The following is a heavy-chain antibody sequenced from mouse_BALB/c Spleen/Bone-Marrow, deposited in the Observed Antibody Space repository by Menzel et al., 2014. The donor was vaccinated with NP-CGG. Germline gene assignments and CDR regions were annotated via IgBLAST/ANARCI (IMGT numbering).Heavy chain of an antibody. J-gene: IGHJ2*01. CDR2: IDPANGNT. D-gene: IGHD1-1*01. CDR3: ASYYYGHYFDY. CDR1: GFNIKDTY. Sequence: VHVKQSGAELVKPGASVKLSCTASGFNIKDTYMHWVKQRPEQGLEWIGRIDPANGNTKYDPKFQGKATITADTSSNTAYLQLSSLTSEDTAVYYCASYYYGHYFDYWGRGTTLTVSS. V-gene: IGHV14-3*02.